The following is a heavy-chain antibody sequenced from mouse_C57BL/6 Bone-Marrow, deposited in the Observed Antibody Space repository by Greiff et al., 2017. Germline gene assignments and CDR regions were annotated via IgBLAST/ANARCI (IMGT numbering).Heavy chain of an antibody. Sequence: EVQLQQSGAELVKPGASVKLSCTASGFNIKDYYIHWVKQRTEQGLEWIGRIDPEDGATKYAPKFQDKATITADTSSNTAYLQLRSLTSEDAVVYYCTRSLIYYGTNYWGQGTTLTVSS. J-gene: IGHJ2*01. D-gene: IGHD1-1*01. V-gene: IGHV14-2*01. CDR1: GFNIKDYY. CDR2: IDPEDGAT. CDR3: TRSLIYYGTNY.